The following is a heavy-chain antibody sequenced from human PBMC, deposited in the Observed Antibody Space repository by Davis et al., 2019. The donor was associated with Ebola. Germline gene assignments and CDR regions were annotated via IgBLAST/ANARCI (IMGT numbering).Heavy chain of an antibody. V-gene: IGHV1-3*01. Sequence: AASVKVSCKASGYTFTSYAMHWVRQAPGQRLEWMGWINAGNGNTKYSQTFQGRVTMTRNTSINTAYMELSGLTSEDTALYFCARGQIGYSGRFRFDPWGQGTLVTVSS. CDR2: INAGNGNT. CDR3: ARGQIGYSGRFRFDP. J-gene: IGHJ5*02. D-gene: IGHD5-12*01. CDR1: GYTFTSYA.